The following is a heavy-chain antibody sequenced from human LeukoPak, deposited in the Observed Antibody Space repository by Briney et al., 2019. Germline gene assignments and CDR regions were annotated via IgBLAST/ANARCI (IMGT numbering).Heavy chain of an antibody. CDR2: IKHSGST. CDR1: GGSISGYN. D-gene: IGHD3-10*01. J-gene: IGHJ4*02. V-gene: IGHV4-34*01. Sequence: SETLSRTCAVYGGSISGYNWSWIRQPPGKGLEWIGEIKHSGSTDYNPSLKSRATISVDTSKKQFSLKLTSVTAADTGVFYCARRTSRTYGKAKYYFDFWGQGTLVTVSS. CDR3: ARRTSRTYGKAKYYFDF.